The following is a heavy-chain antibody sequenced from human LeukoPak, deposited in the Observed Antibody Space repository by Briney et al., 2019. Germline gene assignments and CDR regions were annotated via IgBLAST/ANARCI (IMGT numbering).Heavy chain of an antibody. J-gene: IGHJ4*02. CDR3: ARSYLPSYSGSYYFEG. CDR2: INPNSGGT. Sequence: ASVKVSCKASGYTFTGYYMHWVRQAPGQGLEWMGWINPNSGGTNYAQKFQGRVTMTRDTSISTAYMELSRLRSDDTAVYYCARSYLPSYSGSYYFEGWGQGTLVTVSS. D-gene: IGHD1-26*01. V-gene: IGHV1-2*02. CDR1: GYTFTGYY.